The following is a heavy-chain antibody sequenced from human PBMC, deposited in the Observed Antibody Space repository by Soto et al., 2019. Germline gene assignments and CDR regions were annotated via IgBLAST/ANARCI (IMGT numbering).Heavy chain of an antibody. CDR1: GFTFPTSA. J-gene: IGHJ5*02. Sequence: GTSVEPSCKASGFTFPTSAIQWVRQARGQRPEWIGGIVVGSGNTNYAQKFQERVTFTRDMSTSTAYMELSSLRSEDTAVYYCPADLATSDPYNWFDPWGQGTLVTVSS. CDR3: PADLATSDPYNWFDP. CDR2: IVVGSGNT. D-gene: IGHD3-3*02. V-gene: IGHV1-58*02.